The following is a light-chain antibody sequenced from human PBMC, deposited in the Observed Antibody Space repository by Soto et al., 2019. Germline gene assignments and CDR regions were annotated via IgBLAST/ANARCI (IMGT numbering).Light chain of an antibody. V-gene: IGKV3-20*01. J-gene: IGKJ1*01. Sequence: EIVLTQSPGTLSLSPGEIATLSCRASQSVSSSYLAWYQQKPGQAPRLLIYGASSRATGIPDRFSGSGSGTDFTLTISRLEPEDVAVYYCQQYGSSPRTFGQGTKVESK. CDR3: QQYGSSPRT. CDR1: QSVSSSY. CDR2: GAS.